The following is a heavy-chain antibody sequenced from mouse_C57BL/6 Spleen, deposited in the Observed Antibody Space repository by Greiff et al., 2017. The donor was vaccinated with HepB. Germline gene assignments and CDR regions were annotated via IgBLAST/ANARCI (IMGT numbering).Heavy chain of an antibody. D-gene: IGHD1-1*01. CDR1: GYTFTDYY. J-gene: IGHJ1*03. Sequence: VQLKESGPVLVKPGASVKMSCKASGYTFTDYYMNWVKQSHGKSLEWIGVINPYNGGTSYNQKFKGKATLTVDKSSSTAYMELNGLTSEDSAVYYCANYYGSSPHWYFDVWGTGTTVTVSS. CDR3: ANYYGSSPHWYFDV. CDR2: INPYNGGT. V-gene: IGHV1-19*01.